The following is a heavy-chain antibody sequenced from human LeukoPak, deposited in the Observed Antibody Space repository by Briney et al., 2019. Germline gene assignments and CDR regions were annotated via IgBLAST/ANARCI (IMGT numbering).Heavy chain of an antibody. CDR1: GFTFSNYG. CDR2: IWYDGSNK. Sequence: GRSLRLSCAASGFTFSNYGMHWVRQAPGKGLEWVAVIWYDGSNKYYADSVKGRFTISRDNSKNTLYLQMNSLRAEDTAVYYCARGDGVAGAYYFDYWGQGTLVTVSS. D-gene: IGHD6-19*01. V-gene: IGHV3-33*01. J-gene: IGHJ4*02. CDR3: ARGDGVAGAYYFDY.